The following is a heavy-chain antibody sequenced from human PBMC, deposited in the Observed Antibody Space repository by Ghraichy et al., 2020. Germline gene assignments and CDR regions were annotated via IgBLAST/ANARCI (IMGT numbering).Heavy chain of an antibody. J-gene: IGHJ5*02. CDR2: IYYTGNT. CDR1: GDSLGNTNFY. Sequence: SETLSLTCTVSGDSLGNTNFYWGWIRQSPGKGLEWIGSIYYTGNTYKNPSLESRIAISVDTSKNQFSLNLRSVTATDTAVYYCARQESGGSGTNSFDPWGQGMQVTVSS. CDR3: ARQESGGSGTNSFDP. D-gene: IGHD6-25*01. V-gene: IGHV4-39*01.